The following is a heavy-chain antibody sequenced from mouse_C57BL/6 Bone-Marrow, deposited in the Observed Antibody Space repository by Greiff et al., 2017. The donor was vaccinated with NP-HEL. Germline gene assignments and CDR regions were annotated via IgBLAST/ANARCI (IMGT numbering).Heavy chain of an antibody. D-gene: IGHD2-3*01. CDR3: ARWGWLQGFAY. Sequence: QVQLQQPGAELVKPGASVKLSCKASGYTFTSYWMHWVKQRPGQGLAWIGMIHPNSGSTNYNEKFKSKATLTVDKSSSTAYMQLSSLTSEDSAVYYCARWGWLQGFAYWGQGTLVTVSA. CDR2: IHPNSGST. V-gene: IGHV1-64*01. CDR1: GYTFTSYW. J-gene: IGHJ3*01.